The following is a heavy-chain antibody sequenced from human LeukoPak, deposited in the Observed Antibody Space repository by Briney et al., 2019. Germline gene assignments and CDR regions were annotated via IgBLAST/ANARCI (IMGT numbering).Heavy chain of an antibody. CDR1: GFTFSNYW. Sequence: AGGSLRLSCAASGFTFSNYWMTWVRQAPGKGLEWVANIEQDGSERYYVDSVKGRFTISRDNAKNSLYLQMNSLRAEDAAVYYCARVGITNTPDFDYWGQGTLVTVSS. CDR3: ARVGITNTPDFDY. CDR2: IEQDGSER. D-gene: IGHD1-14*01. J-gene: IGHJ4*02. V-gene: IGHV3-7*04.